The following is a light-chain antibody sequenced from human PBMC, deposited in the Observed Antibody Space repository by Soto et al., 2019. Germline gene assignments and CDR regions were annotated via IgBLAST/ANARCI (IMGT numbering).Light chain of an antibody. Sequence: DIQMTQSPSSVSASVGDSVSFACQSSQTVKNNVNWYQHKRGKAPKLLIAGSSNMQNGVPPRFSGSGTGTDFTLTINSLQPEDAATYYCQQTYSHTRTFGQGTSVDIK. CDR2: GSS. CDR1: QTVKNN. V-gene: IGKV1-39*01. CDR3: QQTYSHTRT. J-gene: IGKJ1*01.